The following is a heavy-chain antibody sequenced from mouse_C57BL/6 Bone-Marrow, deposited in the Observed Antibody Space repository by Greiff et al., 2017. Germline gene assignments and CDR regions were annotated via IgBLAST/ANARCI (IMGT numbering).Heavy chain of an antibody. J-gene: IGHJ2*01. CDR3: AREDYYGSSFFDY. Sequence: EVQGVESGGGLVKPGGSLKLSCAASGFTFSDYGMHWVRQAPEKGLEWVAYISSGSSTIYYADTVKGRFTITRDKAKNTLFLQMTSLRSEDTAMYYCAREDYYGSSFFDYWGQGTTLTVSS. D-gene: IGHD1-1*01. CDR2: ISSGSSTI. V-gene: IGHV5-17*01. CDR1: GFTFSDYG.